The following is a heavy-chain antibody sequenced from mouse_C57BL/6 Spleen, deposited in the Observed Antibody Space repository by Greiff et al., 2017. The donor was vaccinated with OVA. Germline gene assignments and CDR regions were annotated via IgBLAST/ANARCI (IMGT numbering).Heavy chain of an antibody. CDR3: ARDHLGRFAY. CDR1: GYAFSSYW. D-gene: IGHD3-3*01. CDR2: IYPGDGDT. J-gene: IGHJ3*01. V-gene: IGHV1-80*01. Sequence: VQRVESGAELVKPGASVKISCKASGYAFSSYWMNWVKQRPGKGLEWIGQIYPGDGDTNYNGKFKGKATLTADKSSSTAYMQLSSLTSEDSAVYFCARDHLGRFAYWGQGTLVTVSA.